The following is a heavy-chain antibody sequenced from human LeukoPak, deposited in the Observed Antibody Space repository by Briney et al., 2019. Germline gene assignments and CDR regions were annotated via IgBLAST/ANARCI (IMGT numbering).Heavy chain of an antibody. V-gene: IGHV3-23*01. Sequence: RGSLRLSCAASGFTFSTYVMNWVRQAPGKGLEWVSTISDSGGSTYYADSVKGRFTISRDNPKSTLYLQMNSLRAEDTAVYYCGRYYVMDVWGQGTSVTVSS. CDR3: GRYYVMDV. CDR1: GFTFSTYV. J-gene: IGHJ6*02. CDR2: ISDSGGST.